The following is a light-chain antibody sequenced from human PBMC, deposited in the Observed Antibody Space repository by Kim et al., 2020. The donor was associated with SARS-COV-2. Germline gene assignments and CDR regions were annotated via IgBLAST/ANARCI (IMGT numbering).Light chain of an antibody. CDR3: SSYTASNNLV. Sequence: GQSITISCTGTSSDVGAHKYVSWYQKHPGRAPKLLIYNVSDRPSGVSNRFSGSKSANTASLTISGLQPDDEADYYCSSYTASNNLVFGGGTQLTVL. CDR1: SSDVGAHKY. CDR2: NVS. J-gene: IGLJ3*02. V-gene: IGLV2-14*03.